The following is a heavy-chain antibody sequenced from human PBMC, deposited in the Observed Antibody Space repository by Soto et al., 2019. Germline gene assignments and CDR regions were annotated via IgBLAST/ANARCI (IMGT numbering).Heavy chain of an antibody. Sequence: SETLSLTCAVYGGSFSGYYWSWIRQPPGKGLEWIGEINHSGSTNYNPSLKSRVTISVDTSKNQFSLKLSSVTAADTAVYYCARGEDYGDSLYYYYGMDVWGQGTTVTVS. D-gene: IGHD4-17*01. J-gene: IGHJ6*02. CDR1: GGSFSGYY. CDR3: ARGEDYGDSLYYYYGMDV. V-gene: IGHV4-34*01. CDR2: INHSGST.